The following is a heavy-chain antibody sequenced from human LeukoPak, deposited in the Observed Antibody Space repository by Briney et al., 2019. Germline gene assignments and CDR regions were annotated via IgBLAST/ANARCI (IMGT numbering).Heavy chain of an antibody. V-gene: IGHV3-23*01. D-gene: IGHD3-10*01. CDR3: AXGRXTMVRGANDY. J-gene: IGHJ4*02. CDR1: GFTFSSYA. Sequence: GGSLRLSCAASGFTFSSYAMSWVRQAPGKGLEWVSAISGSGGSTYYADSVKGRFTISRDNSKNTLYLQMNSLRAEDTAVYYXAXGRXTMVRGANDYWGQGTLVTVSS. CDR2: ISGSGGST.